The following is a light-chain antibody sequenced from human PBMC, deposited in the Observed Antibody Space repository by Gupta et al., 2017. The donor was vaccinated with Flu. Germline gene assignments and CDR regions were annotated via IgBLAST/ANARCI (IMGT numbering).Light chain of an antibody. CDR3: QQLNHYPLT. CDR1: QGLDNY. Sequence: DIQLTQSPSFLSASVGDRVTITCRASQGLDNYLAWYQQNPGKAPKLLIYAASSLQSGVPARFSGSGSGTEFTPTIRSLQPEDSASYFCQQLNHYPLTFGGGTKVEVK. J-gene: IGKJ4*01. CDR2: AAS. V-gene: IGKV1-9*01.